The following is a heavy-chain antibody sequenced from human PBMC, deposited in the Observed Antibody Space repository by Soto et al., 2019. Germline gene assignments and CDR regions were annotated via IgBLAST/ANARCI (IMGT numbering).Heavy chain of an antibody. CDR1: GGSISSAAYY. V-gene: IGHV4-31*03. J-gene: IGHJ4*02. Sequence: SETLSLTCTVSGGSISSAAYYWSWIRQHPGKGLEWIGYISHSGSTYYKPSLKSRVIISVDTSKNQFSLSLTSVTAADTDVYYFAREYTYGSIFFYCCCQGALVTSPQ. CDR2: ISHSGST. CDR3: AREYTYGSIFFYC. D-gene: IGHD2-2*02.